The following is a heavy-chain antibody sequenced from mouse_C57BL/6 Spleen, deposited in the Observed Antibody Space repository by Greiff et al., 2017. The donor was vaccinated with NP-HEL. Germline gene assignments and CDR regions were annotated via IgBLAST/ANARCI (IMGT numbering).Heavy chain of an antibody. Sequence: EVKLVESGGGLVKPGGSLKLSCAASGFTFSSYAMSWVRQTPEKRLEWVATISDGGSYTYYPDNVKGRFTISRDNAKNNLYLQMSHLKSEDTAMYYCARYYGSSLDYWGQGTTLTVSS. D-gene: IGHD1-1*01. V-gene: IGHV5-4*03. CDR1: GFTFSSYA. CDR2: ISDGGSYT. CDR3: ARYYGSSLDY. J-gene: IGHJ2*01.